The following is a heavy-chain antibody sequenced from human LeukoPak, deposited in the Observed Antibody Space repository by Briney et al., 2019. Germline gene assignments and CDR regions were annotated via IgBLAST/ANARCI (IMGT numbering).Heavy chain of an antibody. V-gene: IGHV4-59*01. Sequence: SETLSLTCTVSGGSISSYYWSWIRQPPGKGLEWIGYIYYSGSTNYNPSLKSRVTISVDTSKNQFSLKLSSVTAADTAVYYCAATTPRYYDFWSGYPNWFDPWGQGTLVTVSS. CDR2: IYYSGST. J-gene: IGHJ5*02. CDR3: AATTPRYYDFWSGYPNWFDP. CDR1: GGSISSYY. D-gene: IGHD3-3*01.